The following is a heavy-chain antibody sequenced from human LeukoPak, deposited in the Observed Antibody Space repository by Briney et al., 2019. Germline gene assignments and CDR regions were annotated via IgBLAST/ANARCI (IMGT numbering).Heavy chain of an antibody. V-gene: IGHV3-30*18. CDR1: GFTFSNYG. CDR3: AKDIPDYYESSGYSPY. J-gene: IGHJ4*02. D-gene: IGHD3-22*01. CDR2: ISYDGSNK. Sequence: GRSLRLSCAASGFTFSNYGMHWVRQAPGKGLEWVAVISYDGSNKYYADSVKGRFTISRDISKNTLYLQMNSLRVEDTAVYYCAKDIPDYYESSGYSPYWGQGTLVTVSS.